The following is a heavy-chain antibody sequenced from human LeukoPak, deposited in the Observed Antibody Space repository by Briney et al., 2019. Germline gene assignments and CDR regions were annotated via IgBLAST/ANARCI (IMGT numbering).Heavy chain of an antibody. CDR1: GFTFSSYS. D-gene: IGHD5-24*01. CDR3: ARGRDGYTRREDY. V-gene: IGHV3-21*01. J-gene: IGHJ4*02. CDR2: ISSSSSYI. Sequence: GGSLRLSCAASGFTFSSYSMNWVRQAPGKGLEWVSSISSSSSYIYYADSVKGRFTISRDNAKNPLYLQMNSLRAEDTAVYYCARGRDGYTRREDYWGQGTLVTVSS.